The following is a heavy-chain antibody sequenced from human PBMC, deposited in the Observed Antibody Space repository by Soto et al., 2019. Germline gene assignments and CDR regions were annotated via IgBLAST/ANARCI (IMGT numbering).Heavy chain of an antibody. Sequence: GGSLRLSCAASGFTFDDYAMHWVRQAPGKGLEWVSGISWNSGSLGYADSVKGRFTISRDNAKNSLYLQMNSLRAEDTALYYCAKVVPAAAYSKGPFDIWGQGTMVTVSS. CDR1: GFTFDDYA. CDR2: ISWNSGSL. CDR3: AKVVPAAAYSKGPFDI. D-gene: IGHD6-13*01. J-gene: IGHJ3*02. V-gene: IGHV3-9*01.